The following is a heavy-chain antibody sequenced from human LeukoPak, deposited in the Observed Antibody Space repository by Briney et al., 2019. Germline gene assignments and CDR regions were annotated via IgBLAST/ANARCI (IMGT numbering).Heavy chain of an antibody. CDR1: GGSISSYY. CDR3: ARLKGYSSGWYPSYYFDY. V-gene: IGHV4-4*07. CDR2: IYTSGNT. D-gene: IGHD6-19*01. J-gene: IGHJ4*02. Sequence: SETLSLTCTVSGGSISSYYWSWIRQPAGKGLEWIGRIYTSGNTNYNPSLKSRVTMSVLTSQNQFSLKLSSVTAADTAMYYCARLKGYSSGWYPSYYFDYWGQGTLVTVSS.